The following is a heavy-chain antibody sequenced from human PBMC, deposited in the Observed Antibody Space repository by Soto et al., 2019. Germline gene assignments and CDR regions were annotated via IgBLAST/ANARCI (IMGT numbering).Heavy chain of an antibody. Sequence: PGGSLRLSCAASGFTFDDYTMHWVRQAPGKGLEWVSLISWDGGSTYYADSVKGRLTISRDNSKNSLYLQMNSLRTEDTALYYCAKDILRCTNGVCPDYYYYYGMDVWGQGTTVTVSS. D-gene: IGHD2-8*01. CDR2: ISWDGGST. V-gene: IGHV3-43*01. CDR1: GFTFDDYT. CDR3: AKDILRCTNGVCPDYYYYYGMDV. J-gene: IGHJ6*02.